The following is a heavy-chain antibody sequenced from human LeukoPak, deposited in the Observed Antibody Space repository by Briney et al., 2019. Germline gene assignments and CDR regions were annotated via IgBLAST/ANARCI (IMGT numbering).Heavy chain of an antibody. J-gene: IGHJ5*02. CDR2: IHYSGST. V-gene: IGHV4-38-2*02. Sequence: SETLSLTCTVSGYSISSGYYWGWIRQPPGKGLEWIGSIHYSGSTNYNPSLKSRVTISVDTSKNQFSLKLSSVTAADTAVYYCARHVGFITMVRGVINNNWFDPWGQGTLVTVSS. CDR1: GYSISSGYY. CDR3: ARHVGFITMVRGVINNNWFDP. D-gene: IGHD3-10*01.